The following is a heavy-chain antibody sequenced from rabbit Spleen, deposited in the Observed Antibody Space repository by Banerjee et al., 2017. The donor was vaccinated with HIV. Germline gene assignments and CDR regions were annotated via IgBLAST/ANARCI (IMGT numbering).Heavy chain of an antibody. CDR3: ATSSDDYYMSL. CDR1: GFSFSSSYD. D-gene: IGHD1-1*01. CDR2: IYTGNGKN. Sequence: QEQLVESGGGLVKPGASLTLTCTASGFSFSSSYDMSWVRQAPGKGLEWIGFIYTGNGKNYYASWAKGRFTISKTSSTTVTLQLTSLTAADTATYFCATSSDDYYMSLWGQGTLVTVS. J-gene: IGHJ3*01. V-gene: IGHV1S45*01.